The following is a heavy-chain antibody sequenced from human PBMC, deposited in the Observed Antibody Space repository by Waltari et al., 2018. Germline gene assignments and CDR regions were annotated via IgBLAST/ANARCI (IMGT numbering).Heavy chain of an antibody. CDR1: GFTFSSYA. J-gene: IGHJ4*02. V-gene: IGHV3-23*01. CDR2: IRGSGGST. Sequence: EVQLLESGGGLVQPGGSLRLSCAASGFTFSSYAMSWVRQAPGKGLEWVSAIRGSGGSTYYADSVKGRFTISRDNSKNTLYLQRNSLRAEDTAVYYCAKDPSGSYYYFDYWGQGTLVTVSS. D-gene: IGHD1-26*01. CDR3: AKDPSGSYYYFDY.